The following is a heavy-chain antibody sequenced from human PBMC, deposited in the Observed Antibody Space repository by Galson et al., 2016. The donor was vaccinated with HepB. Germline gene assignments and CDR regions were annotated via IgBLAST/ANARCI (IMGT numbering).Heavy chain of an antibody. Sequence: SLRLSCAASGFTFGNYAMTWVRQAPGKGLEWVSTMRNDANTYYADSVKGRFTISRDNSKNTLYLQMNSLRAEDTAVYYCAREALDYHDSSGCLNWFDPWGQGTLVTVSS. CDR3: AREALDYHDSSGCLNWFDP. D-gene: IGHD3-22*01. CDR2: MRNDANT. V-gene: IGHV3-23*01. CDR1: GFTFGNYA. J-gene: IGHJ5*02.